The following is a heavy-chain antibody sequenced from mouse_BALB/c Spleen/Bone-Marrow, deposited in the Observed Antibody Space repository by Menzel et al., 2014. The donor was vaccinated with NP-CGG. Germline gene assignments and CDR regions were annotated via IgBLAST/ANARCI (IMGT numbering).Heavy chain of an antibody. J-gene: IGHJ2*01. V-gene: IGHV7-3*02. CDR2: IRNKANGYTT. D-gene: IGHD2-3*01. CDR3: ARDMGGLLFDS. Sequence: EVKVVESGGGLVQPGGSLRLSRATSGFTFTDYYMNWVRQPPGKALEWLAFIRNKANGYTTEYSASVKGRFTISRDNSQSILYLQMNTLRPEDSATYYCARDMGGLLFDSWGQGTTLTVSS. CDR1: GFTFTDYY.